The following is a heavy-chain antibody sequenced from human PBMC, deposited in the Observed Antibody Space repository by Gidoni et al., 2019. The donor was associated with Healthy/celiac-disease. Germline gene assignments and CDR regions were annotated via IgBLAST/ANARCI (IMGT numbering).Heavy chain of an antibody. CDR1: GFTFSSYG. CDR2: ISYDGSNK. CDR3: AKGRVQSLRTVYFDY. J-gene: IGHJ4*02. Sequence: QVQLVESGGGVVQPGRSLRLSCAASGFTFSSYGMHWVRQAPGKGLEWVAVISYDGSNKYYADSVKGRFTISRDNSKNTLYLQMNSLRAEDTAVYYCAKGRVQSLRTVYFDYWGQGTLVTVSS. V-gene: IGHV3-30*18. D-gene: IGHD1-1*01.